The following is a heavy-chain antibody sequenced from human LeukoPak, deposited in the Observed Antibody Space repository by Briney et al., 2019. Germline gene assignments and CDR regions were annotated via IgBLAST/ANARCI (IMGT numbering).Heavy chain of an antibody. Sequence: GGTLRLSCAASGFTFSGYGMSWVRQAPGKGLEWVSAISGSGGSTYYADSVKGRFTISRDNAKNTLYLQMNSLRAEDTAVYYCAKRPFSGSFDYWGQGTLVTVSS. CDR1: GFTFSGYG. V-gene: IGHV3-23*01. D-gene: IGHD1-26*01. CDR2: ISGSGGST. J-gene: IGHJ4*02. CDR3: AKRPFSGSFDY.